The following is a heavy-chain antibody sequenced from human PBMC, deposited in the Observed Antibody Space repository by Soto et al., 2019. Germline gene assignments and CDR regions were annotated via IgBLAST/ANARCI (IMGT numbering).Heavy chain of an antibody. V-gene: IGHV4-4*07. D-gene: IGHD6-19*01. J-gene: IGHJ4*02. CDR3: AKSSGWFDY. CDR1: GGSFSGYY. Sequence: SETLSLTCTVSGGSFSGYYWSWIRQPAGKGLEWIGRIYTNTGSTTYNPSLNSRLTTSVDTSKNLFFLNLKSVTAADTAVYYCAKSSGWFDYWGQGILVTVSS. CDR2: IYTNTGST.